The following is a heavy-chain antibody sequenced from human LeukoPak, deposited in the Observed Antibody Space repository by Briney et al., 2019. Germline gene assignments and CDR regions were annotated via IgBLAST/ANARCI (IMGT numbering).Heavy chain of an antibody. D-gene: IGHD3-16*02. J-gene: IGHJ4*02. CDR3: AREVIWGSYRYTDY. CDR1: GGTISSYY. Sequence: PSESLSLTCTVSGGTISSYYWSWIRHPPGKGLEWIGYIYYSGSTNYNPSLKSRVTISVDTSKNQFSLKLSSVTAADTAVYYCAREVIWGSYRYTDYWGQGTLVTVSS. V-gene: IGHV4-59*12. CDR2: IYYSGST.